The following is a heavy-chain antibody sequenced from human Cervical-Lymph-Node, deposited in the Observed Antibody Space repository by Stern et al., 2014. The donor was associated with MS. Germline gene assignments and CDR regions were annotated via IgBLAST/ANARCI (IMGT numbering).Heavy chain of an antibody. Sequence: VKLVESGGGVVQPGRSLRLSCAASGFTFSSYGMHWVRQTPGKGLEWVAVIWNDGSNKYYADSVKGRFTISRDNSENTLYLQMNSLRAEDTAVYYCARGDSSSPLEYWGQGTLVTVSS. V-gene: IGHV3-33*01. CDR2: IWNDGSNK. CDR1: GFTFSSYG. D-gene: IGHD6-6*01. J-gene: IGHJ4*02. CDR3: ARGDSSSPLEY.